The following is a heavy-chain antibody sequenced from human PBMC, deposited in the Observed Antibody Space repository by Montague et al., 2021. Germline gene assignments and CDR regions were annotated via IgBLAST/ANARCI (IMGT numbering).Heavy chain of an antibody. J-gene: IGHJ4*02. V-gene: IGHV4-59*01. CDR2: IYHTGSS. CDR3: ARIGGTGDDLLDY. D-gene: IGHD7-27*01. Sequence: SETLSLTCSVSGDSISGNHWSWVWLPPGKGLQLIGLIYHTGSSVXNPSLTLRVTMTIYTSSNHFSLTIFSVTAADTAAYFCARIGGTGDDLLDYWGQGILVTVSS. CDR1: GDSISGNH.